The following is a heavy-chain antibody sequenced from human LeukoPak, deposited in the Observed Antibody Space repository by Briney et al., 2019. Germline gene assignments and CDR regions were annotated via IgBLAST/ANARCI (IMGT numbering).Heavy chain of an antibody. V-gene: IGHV3-48*03. CDR3: ARETAHCGGDCFDY. CDR2: IGVGGNSI. D-gene: IGHD2-21*01. Sequence: GGSLRLSCAASGFTFSTYEFNWVPQAPGKGREWVAYIGVGGNSIYYADSVRGRFTTSRDNAQNSLYLEMNSLRVEDTALYYCARETAHCGGDCFDYWGLGTLVTVSS. CDR1: GFTFSTYE. J-gene: IGHJ4*02.